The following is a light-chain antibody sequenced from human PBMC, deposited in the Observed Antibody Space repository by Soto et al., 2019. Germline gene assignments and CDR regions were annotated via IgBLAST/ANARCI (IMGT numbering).Light chain of an antibody. CDR1: TGAVTSGYY. J-gene: IGLJ2*01. CDR2: STV. Sequence: QAVVTQEPSLTVSPGGTVTLTCASSTGAVTSGYYPNWVQQKPGQTPRALIYSTVNKHSWTPARFSGSLLGGKAALTLSGAQPEDEAEYYCLLYFGGYVVFGGGTKLTVL. CDR3: LLYFGGYVV. V-gene: IGLV7-43*01.